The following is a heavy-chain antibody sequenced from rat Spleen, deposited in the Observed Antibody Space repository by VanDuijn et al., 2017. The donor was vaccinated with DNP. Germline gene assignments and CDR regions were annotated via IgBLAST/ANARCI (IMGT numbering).Heavy chain of an antibody. V-gene: IGHV5-22*01. Sequence: EVQLVESGGGLVQPGRSMKLSCAASGFTFSNYDMAWVRQAPTKGLEWVASISYDGSSTYYPDSVKGRLTISRDSAKSTLYLQMNSLRSEDTATYYCTRINYGGYPSYAMDAWGQGTSVTVSS. D-gene: IGHD1-11*01. CDR3: TRINYGGYPSYAMDA. J-gene: IGHJ4*01. CDR2: ISYDGSST. CDR1: GFTFSNYD.